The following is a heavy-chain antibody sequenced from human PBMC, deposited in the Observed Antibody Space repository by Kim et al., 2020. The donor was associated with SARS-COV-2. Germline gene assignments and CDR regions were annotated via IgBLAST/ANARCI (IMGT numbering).Heavy chain of an antibody. CDR1: GGSISSGGYF. J-gene: IGHJ2*01. D-gene: IGHD1-20*01. CDR2: IYYSGST. CDR3: ARVPGISESASGFGYFDL. V-gene: IGHV4-31*03. Sequence: SETLSLTCTVSGGSISSGGYFWSWIRQHPGKGLECIGYIYYSGSTYYNPSLKSRLTISVDTSKNQFSLNLSSVTAADTAVYYCARVPGISESASGFGYFDLWGRGTLVTVSS.